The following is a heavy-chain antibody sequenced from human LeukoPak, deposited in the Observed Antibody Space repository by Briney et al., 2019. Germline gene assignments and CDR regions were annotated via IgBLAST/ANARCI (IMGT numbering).Heavy chain of an antibody. V-gene: IGHV5-51*01. CDR3: ARHLLSTYYYDSSGYLDAFDI. CDR1: GYSFTSYW. J-gene: IGHJ3*02. D-gene: IGHD3-22*01. CDR2: IYPGDSDT. Sequence: PGESLKISCKGSGYSFTSYWIGWVRQMPGKGLEWMGIIYPGDSDTRYSPSFQGQVTISADKSISTAYLQWSSLKASDTAMYYCARHLLSTYYYDSSGYLDAFDIWGQGTMVTVSS.